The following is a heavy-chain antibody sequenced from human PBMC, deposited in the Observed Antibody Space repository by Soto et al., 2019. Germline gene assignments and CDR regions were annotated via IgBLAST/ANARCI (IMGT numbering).Heavy chain of an antibody. CDR1: GGSISSYY. V-gene: IGHV4-59*01. CDR3: ARDREGYDILTGSYYYMDV. D-gene: IGHD3-9*01. Sequence: QVQLQESGPGLVKPSETLSLTCTVSGGSISSYYWSWIRQPPGKGLEWIGYIYYRGSTNYNPSLNSRVTISVDTSKNQFSLKLSSVTAADTAVYYCARDREGYDILTGSYYYMDVWGKGTTVTVSS. CDR2: IYYRGST. J-gene: IGHJ6*03.